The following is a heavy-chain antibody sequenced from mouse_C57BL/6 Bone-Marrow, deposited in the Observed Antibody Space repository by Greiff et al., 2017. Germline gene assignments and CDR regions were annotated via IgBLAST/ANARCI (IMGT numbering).Heavy chain of an antibody. CDR3: ATYYGQGSWFAY. V-gene: IGHV1-69*01. D-gene: IGHD2-10*01. CDR1: GYTFTSYW. Sequence: VQLQQPGAELVMPGASVKLSCKASGYTFTSYWMHWVKQRPGQGLEWIGEIDPSDSYTNYNQKFKGKSTLTVDKSSSTAYMQLSSLTSEDSAVYYCATYYGQGSWFAYWGQGTLVTVSA. J-gene: IGHJ3*01. CDR2: IDPSDSYT.